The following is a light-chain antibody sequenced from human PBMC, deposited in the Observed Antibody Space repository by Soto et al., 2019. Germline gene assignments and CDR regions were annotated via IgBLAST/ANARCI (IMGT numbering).Light chain of an antibody. CDR3: QQFNSYPPT. CDR2: SAS. V-gene: IGKV1-9*01. Sequence: DIQLTQSPSFLSASVGDRVTITCRASQGIGSFLAWYQQKPGKAPRLLIYSASTLQSGVSFRFRGSGSGTEFTLTISSLQSEDFATYYCQQFNSYPPTFGQGTKVEI. CDR1: QGIGSF. J-gene: IGKJ1*01.